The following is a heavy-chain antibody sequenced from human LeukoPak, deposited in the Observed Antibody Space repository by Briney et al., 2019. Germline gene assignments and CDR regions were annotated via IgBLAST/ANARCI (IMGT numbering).Heavy chain of an antibody. Sequence: SETLSLTCTVSGGSISSYYWSWIRQPPGKGLEWIGYIYTSGSTNYNPSLKSRVTISVDTSKNQFSLKLSSVTAADTAVYYCARHIGDYGDFFPYFDYWAREPWSPSPQ. CDR1: GGSISSYY. CDR2: IYTSGST. D-gene: IGHD4-17*01. V-gene: IGHV4-4*09. CDR3: ARHIGDYGDFFPYFDY. J-gene: IGHJ4*02.